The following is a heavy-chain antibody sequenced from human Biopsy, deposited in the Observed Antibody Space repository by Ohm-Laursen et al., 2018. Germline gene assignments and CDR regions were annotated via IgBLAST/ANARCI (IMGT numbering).Heavy chain of an antibody. D-gene: IGHD6-6*01. V-gene: IGHV3-21*01. CDR2: INEVSSHI. CDR1: GFTFSSFS. J-gene: IGHJ6*02. CDR3: ARDPSGTARAGGMDV. Sequence: SLRLSCSASGFTFSSFSMNWVRQAPGRGLEWISYINEVSSHIYDADSVKGRITVARDNAKNSLYLQLNSLRAEDTAVYYCARDPSGTARAGGMDVWGQGITVTVSS.